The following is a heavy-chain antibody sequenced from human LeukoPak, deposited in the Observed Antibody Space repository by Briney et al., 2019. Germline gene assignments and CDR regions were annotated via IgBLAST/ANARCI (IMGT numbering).Heavy chain of an antibody. CDR3: ARGVPRGWGYCSGGSCPTPPCYFDY. CDR2: INHSGST. D-gene: IGHD2-15*01. J-gene: IGHJ4*02. V-gene: IGHV4-34*01. Sequence: SETLSLTCTVSGGSISSYYWSWIRQPPGKGLEWIGEINHSGSTNYNPSLKSRVTISVDTSKNQFSLKLSSATAADTAVYYCARGVPRGWGYCSGGSCPTPPCYFDYWGQGTLVTVSS. CDR1: GGSISSYY.